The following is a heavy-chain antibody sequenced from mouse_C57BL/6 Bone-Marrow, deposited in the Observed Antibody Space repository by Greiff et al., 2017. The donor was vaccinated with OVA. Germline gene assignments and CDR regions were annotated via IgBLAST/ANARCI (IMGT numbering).Heavy chain of an antibody. D-gene: IGHD6-1*01. V-gene: IGHV1-50*01. CDR3: TRSSPMDY. CDR1: GYTFTSYW. J-gene: IGHJ4*01. Sequence: QVQLQHSGAELVKPGASVKLSCKASGYTFTSYWMPWVQQRPGQGLEWIGEIDPSDSYTNYNKKFKGKATLTVDTASSTAYMQLSSLTSEDSAVYYCTRSSPMDYWGQGTTVTVSS. CDR2: IDPSDSYT.